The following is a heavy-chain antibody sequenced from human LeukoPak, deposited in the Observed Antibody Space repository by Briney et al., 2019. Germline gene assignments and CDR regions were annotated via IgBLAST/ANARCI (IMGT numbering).Heavy chain of an antibody. CDR1: GFTFNNAW. CDR3: TTTAGYSYTRSAFDI. CDR2: IKSKTDGGTT. Sequence: GGSLRLSCAASGFTFNNAWMSWVRQAPGKGQEWVGRIKSKTDGGTTDYAAPVKGRFTISRDDSKNTLYLQMNSLKTEDTAVYYCTTTAGYSYTRSAFDIWGQGTMVTVSS. D-gene: IGHD3-10*01. V-gene: IGHV3-15*01. J-gene: IGHJ3*02.